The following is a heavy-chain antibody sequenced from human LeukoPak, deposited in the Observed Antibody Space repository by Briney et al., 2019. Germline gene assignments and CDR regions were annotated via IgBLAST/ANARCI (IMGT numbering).Heavy chain of an antibody. V-gene: IGHV3-48*01. D-gene: IGHD2-2*01. CDR2: ISSSSRTI. CDR3: ARDGGIVVVPAATYFDY. Sequence: GGSLRLSCAASGFTFSSYSMNWVRQAPGKGLEWVSYISSSSRTIYYADSVKGRFTISRDNAKNSLYLQMNSLRAEDTAVYYCARDGGIVVVPAATYFDYWGQGTLVTVSS. J-gene: IGHJ4*02. CDR1: GFTFSSYS.